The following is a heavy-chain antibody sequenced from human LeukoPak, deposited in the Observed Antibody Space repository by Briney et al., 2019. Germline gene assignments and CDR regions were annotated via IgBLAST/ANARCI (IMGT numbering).Heavy chain of an antibody. CDR2: INNSGGST. Sequence: GGSLRLSCAASGFTFSTYGMSWVRQAPGKGLEWVSSINNSGGSTYYADSVRGRFTISRDNSKNTLYLQMNSLRAEDTAIYYCAKNGDRGAYCTGGTCYPYFYYYMDVWGKGTTVTI. D-gene: IGHD2-15*01. CDR1: GFTFSTYG. J-gene: IGHJ6*03. CDR3: AKNGDRGAYCTGGTCYPYFYYYMDV. V-gene: IGHV3-23*01.